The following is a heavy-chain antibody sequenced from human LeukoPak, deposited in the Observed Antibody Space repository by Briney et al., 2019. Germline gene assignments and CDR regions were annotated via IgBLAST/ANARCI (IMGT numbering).Heavy chain of an antibody. J-gene: IGHJ5*02. CDR3: ARDWTLSRVPAAYNWFDP. D-gene: IGHD2-2*01. V-gene: IGHV3-30*03. CDR2: ISHDGSNK. CDR1: GFAFSSYG. Sequence: GRSLRLSCAASGFAFSSYGMHWVRQAPGKGLEWVAVISHDGSNKYYADSVKGRFTISRDNAKNTLYLQMNSLRAEDTAVYYCARDWTLSRVPAAYNWFDPWGQGTLVTVSS.